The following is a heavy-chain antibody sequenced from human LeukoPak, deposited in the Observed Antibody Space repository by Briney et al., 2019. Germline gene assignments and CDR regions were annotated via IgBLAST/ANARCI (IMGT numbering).Heavy chain of an antibody. CDR3: ATESVANYYMDV. CDR2: FDPEDGET. J-gene: IGHJ6*03. Sequence: ASVKVSCKVSGSTLTELSMHWVRQAPGKGLEWMGGFDPEDGETIYAQKFQGRVTMTEDTSTDTAYMELSSLRSEDTAVYYCATESVANYYMDVWGKGTTVTVSS. CDR1: GSTLTELS. D-gene: IGHD6-19*01. V-gene: IGHV1-24*01.